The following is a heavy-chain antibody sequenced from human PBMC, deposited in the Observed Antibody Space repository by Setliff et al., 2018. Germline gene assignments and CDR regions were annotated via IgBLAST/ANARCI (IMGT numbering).Heavy chain of an antibody. Sequence: GGSLRLSCAASGFTFSSYSMNWVRQAPGKRLEWVSYISSSSSTIYYADSVKGRFTISRDNAKNSLYLQMNSLRAEDTDVYYCARNYDSSGYYGASDAFDIWGQGTMVTVSS. V-gene: IGHV3-48*04. CDR1: GFTFSSYS. J-gene: IGHJ3*02. CDR3: ARNYDSSGYYGASDAFDI. D-gene: IGHD3-22*01. CDR2: ISSSSSTI.